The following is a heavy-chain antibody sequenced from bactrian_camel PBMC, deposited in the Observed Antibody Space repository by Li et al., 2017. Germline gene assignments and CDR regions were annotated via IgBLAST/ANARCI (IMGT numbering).Heavy chain of an antibody. CDR3: AAEGAYGGGSWWPD. V-gene: IGHV3S55*01. CDR2: VLTDGTA. J-gene: IGHJ4*01. Sequence: HVQLVESGGGSVQAGGSVRLTCSASRSPYKDCTLGWYRQAPGKERYLAGSVLTDGTAVYPHDVRGRFTISHDSAKNTLYLQMNSLKTEDTAVYYCAAEGAYGGGSWWPDWGQGTQVTVS. CDR1: RSPYKDCT. D-gene: IGHD2*01.